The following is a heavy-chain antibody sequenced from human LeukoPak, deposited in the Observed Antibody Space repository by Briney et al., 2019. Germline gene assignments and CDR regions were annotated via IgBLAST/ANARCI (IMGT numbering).Heavy chain of an antibody. CDR1: GDSINNYY. V-gene: IGHV4-59*08. CDR3: ASHSGSSWHIPMGFDY. Sequence: SETLSLTCSVSGDSINNYYWSWIRQPPGKGLEWIAYIYYSGRDTNYSPSLKSRLTVSVDTSKQQFSLSLRSVTAADTAVYYCASHSGSSWHIPMGFDYWGQGTLVTVSS. CDR2: IYYSGRDT. J-gene: IGHJ4*02. D-gene: IGHD6-13*01.